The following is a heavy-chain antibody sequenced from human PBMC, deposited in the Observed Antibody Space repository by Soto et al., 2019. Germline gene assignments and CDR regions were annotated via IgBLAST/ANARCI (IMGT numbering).Heavy chain of an antibody. CDR3: AKSSTAEYYYYGMDV. CDR1: GLTFSSYG. Sequence: QVYLVESGGGVVQPGRSLRLSCAVSGLTFSSYGMHWVRQAPGKGLEWVAVISYDGSKKYYADSVKGRFTISSDNSKNTVYLQMNSLRPEDTAVYYCAKSSTAEYYYYGMDVWGQGTTVTVSS. V-gene: IGHV3-30*18. D-gene: IGHD4-4*01. J-gene: IGHJ6*02. CDR2: ISYDGSKK.